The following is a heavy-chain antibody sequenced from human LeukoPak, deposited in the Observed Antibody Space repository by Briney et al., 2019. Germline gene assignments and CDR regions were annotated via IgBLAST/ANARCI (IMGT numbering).Heavy chain of an antibody. Sequence: ASVKVSCKASGYTFTSYGISWVRQAPGQGLEWMGWISAYNGNTNYAQKFQGRVTMTEDTSTDTAYMELSSLRSEDTAVYYCATFMVLGPLYYFDYWGQGTLVTVSS. CDR1: GYTFTSYG. CDR2: ISAYNGNT. CDR3: ATFMVLGPLYYFDY. J-gene: IGHJ4*02. D-gene: IGHD3-10*01. V-gene: IGHV1-18*01.